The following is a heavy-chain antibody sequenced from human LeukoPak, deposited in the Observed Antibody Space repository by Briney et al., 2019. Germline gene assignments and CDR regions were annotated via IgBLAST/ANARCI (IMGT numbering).Heavy chain of an antibody. V-gene: IGHV4-39*01. Sequence: SETLSLTCTVSGGSISSSSYYLGWIRQPPGKGLEWIGSIYYSGSTYYNPSLKSRVTISVDTSKNQFSLKLSSVTAADTAVYYCARQEDPYYDSSGYYYRFDYWGQGTLVTVSS. D-gene: IGHD3-22*01. CDR2: IYYSGST. CDR3: ARQEDPYYDSSGYYYRFDY. CDR1: GGSISSSSYY. J-gene: IGHJ4*02.